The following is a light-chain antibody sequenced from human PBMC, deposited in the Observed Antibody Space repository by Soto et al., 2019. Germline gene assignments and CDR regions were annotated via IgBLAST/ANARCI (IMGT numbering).Light chain of an antibody. CDR1: QSVSSS. CDR2: DAS. CDR3: QQRTNWPPT. V-gene: IGKV3-11*01. Sequence: EIVLTQSPATLSLSPGERATLSCRASQSVSSSLAWYQQKPGQAPRLLIYDASNRATGIPARFSGSGSGTDFTLTISSLEPEDLAVYYCQQRTNWPPTFGQGTRLEIK. J-gene: IGKJ5*01.